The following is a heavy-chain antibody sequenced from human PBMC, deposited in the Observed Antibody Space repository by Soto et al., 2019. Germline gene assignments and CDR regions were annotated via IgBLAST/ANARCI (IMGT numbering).Heavy chain of an antibody. D-gene: IGHD3-9*01. CDR3: ARVCRFDILSLAGGMDV. CDR2: IRAYNGNT. Sequence: QVQLVQSGAEVKKPGASVKVSCKASGYTFTSYGISWVRQAPGQGLEWMGWIRAYNGNTNYAPKLQGRVTMTTDTSTSTANMELRCLRSDDTAVYYCARVCRFDILSLAGGMDVWGQGTTVTVSS. J-gene: IGHJ6*02. CDR1: GYTFTSYG. V-gene: IGHV1-18*01.